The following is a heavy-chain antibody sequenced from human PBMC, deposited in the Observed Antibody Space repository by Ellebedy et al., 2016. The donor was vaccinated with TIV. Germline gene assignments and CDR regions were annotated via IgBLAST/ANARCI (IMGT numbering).Heavy chain of an antibody. D-gene: IGHD4-17*01. Sequence: SGPTLVKPTQTLTLTCTFSGFSLSTSGVGVGWIRQPPGKALEWLALIYWDDDKRYSPSLKSKLTITKDTSKHQVVLTMTSMDPVDTATYYCAHYKTYGDYVSGYFFDYWGQGTLVSVSS. CDR1: GFSLSTSGVG. V-gene: IGHV2-5*02. CDR2: IYWDDDK. J-gene: IGHJ4*02. CDR3: AHYKTYGDYVSGYFFDY.